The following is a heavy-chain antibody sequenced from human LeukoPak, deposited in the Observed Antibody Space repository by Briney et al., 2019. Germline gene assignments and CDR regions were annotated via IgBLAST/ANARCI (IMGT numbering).Heavy chain of an antibody. CDR1: GYTFTSYD. CDR2: MNPNSGNT. Sequence: ASVKVSCKASGYTFTSYDIHWVRQATGQGLEWMGWMNPNSGNTGYAQKFQGRVTMTRNTSISTAYMELSSLRSEDTAVYYCAFGSGSRYPARSRYYYYGMDVWGQGTTVTVSS. J-gene: IGHJ6*02. CDR3: AFGSGSRYPARSRYYYYGMDV. V-gene: IGHV1-8*01. D-gene: IGHD3-10*01.